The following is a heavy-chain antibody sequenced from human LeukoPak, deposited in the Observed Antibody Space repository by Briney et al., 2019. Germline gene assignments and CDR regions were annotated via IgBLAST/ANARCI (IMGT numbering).Heavy chain of an antibody. D-gene: IGHD3-10*01. CDR1: ADSLSSGGHY. V-gene: IGHV4-31*03. CDR2: IHHSGRS. CDR3: ARGGNRFGGFYFDY. Sequence: SQTLSLTCTVSADSLSSGGHYWAWIRQFPGKGLESIGFIHHSGRSRHNPSLKDRVAISVDTSRKQFALKLNSVTAADTAMYYCARGGNRFGGFYFDYWGQGIQVIVSS. J-gene: IGHJ4*02.